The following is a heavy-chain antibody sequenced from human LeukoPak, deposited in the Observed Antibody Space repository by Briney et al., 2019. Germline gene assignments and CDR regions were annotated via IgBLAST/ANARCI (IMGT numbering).Heavy chain of an antibody. J-gene: IGHJ6*03. CDR1: GGSISSSSFY. V-gene: IGHV4-39*01. CDR2: ISYSGST. CDR3: ARHRPRYYMDV. Sequence: SETLSLTCSVSGGSISSSSFYWGWIRQPPGKGLEWIGSISYSGSTYYNPSLKSRVTISVDTSKNQFSLKLSSVTAADTAVYYCARHRPRYYMDVWGKGTTVTISS.